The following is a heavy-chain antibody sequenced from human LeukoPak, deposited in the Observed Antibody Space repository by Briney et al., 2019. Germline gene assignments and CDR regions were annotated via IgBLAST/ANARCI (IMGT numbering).Heavy chain of an antibody. CDR3: ARDEVAAHSFDR. Sequence: PGGSLRLSCAASGFTFSSYEMNWVRQAPGKGLEWVAVIWYDGSNKYYADSAKGRFTISRDNSKNTLYLQMNSLRADDTAVYYCARDEVAAHSFDRWGQGTLVTVSS. V-gene: IGHV3-33*08. J-gene: IGHJ4*02. D-gene: IGHD6-19*01. CDR2: IWYDGSNK. CDR1: GFTFSSYE.